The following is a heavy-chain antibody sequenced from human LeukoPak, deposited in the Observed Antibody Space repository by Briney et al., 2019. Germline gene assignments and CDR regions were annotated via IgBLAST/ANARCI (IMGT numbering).Heavy chain of an antibody. CDR1: GFIFSSYE. V-gene: IGHV3-66*01. CDR2: ILSGGST. D-gene: IGHD3-10*01. Sequence: PGASLRLSCAASGFIFSSYEMNWVRQAPGKGLEWVSLILSGGSTYSADSVKGRFTISRDNSKNTLHLQMNSLRVEDTAVYYCARDTDYYGSGRHGYFDHWGQGTLVTVSS. CDR3: ARDTDYYGSGRHGYFDH. J-gene: IGHJ1*01.